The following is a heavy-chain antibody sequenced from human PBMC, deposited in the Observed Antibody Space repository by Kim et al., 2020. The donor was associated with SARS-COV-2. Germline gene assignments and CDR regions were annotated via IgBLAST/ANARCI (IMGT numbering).Heavy chain of an antibody. CDR1: GFTFSDYH. Sequence: GGSLRLSCAASGFTFSDYHMIWVRQAPGKGLEWVSYISASSALIYYADSVQGRFTISRDNAKNSLYLQMNSLRDEDTAVYYCARVCTSTSGCYGWGQGTL. V-gene: IGHV3-48*02. CDR3: ARVCTSTSGCYG. CDR2: ISASSALI. D-gene: IGHD6-19*01. J-gene: IGHJ4*02.